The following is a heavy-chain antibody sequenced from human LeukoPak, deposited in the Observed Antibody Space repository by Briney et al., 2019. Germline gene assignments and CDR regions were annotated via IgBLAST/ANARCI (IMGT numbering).Heavy chain of an antibody. V-gene: IGHV3-23*01. J-gene: IGHJ4*02. Sequence: GGSLRLSCAASGFTFSSYAMSWVRQAPGKGLEWVSAISGSGGSTYYADSVKGRFTISRDNSKNTLYLQMNSLRAEDTAVYYCAKLRDDGSSSSPVDYWGQGTLVTVSS. CDR2: ISGSGGST. CDR1: GFTFSSYA. CDR3: AKLRDDGSSSSPVDY. D-gene: IGHD6-13*01.